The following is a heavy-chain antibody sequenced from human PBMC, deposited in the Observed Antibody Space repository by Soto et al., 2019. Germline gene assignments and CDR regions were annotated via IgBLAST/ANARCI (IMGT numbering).Heavy chain of an antibody. CDR3: ARRYGWLYFDY. D-gene: IGHD6-19*01. CDR1: GASISSSSYY. Sequence: PSETLSLTCTVSGASISSSSYYWGWIRQPPGKGLAWIGNIYYSGSTYYNPSLKSRVTISVDTSKNQFSLRLISVTAADTALYYCARRYGWLYFDYWGQGSLVTVSS. J-gene: IGHJ4*02. V-gene: IGHV4-39*01. CDR2: IYYSGST.